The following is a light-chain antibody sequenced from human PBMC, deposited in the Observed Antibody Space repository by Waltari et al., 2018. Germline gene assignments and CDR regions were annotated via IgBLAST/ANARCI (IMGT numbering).Light chain of an antibody. J-gene: IGKJ4*01. CDR3: QQYYVWPPIT. CDR2: GSS. Sequence: VLLTQSPASLSVSTGDTVILSCWASQSVRNNLVWYQQKAGQAPRTLIYGSSTRASGVPSRFSGSGSETDFTLIISSLQSEDAAVYFCQQYYVWPPITFGGGTKLEI. V-gene: IGKV3-15*01. CDR1: QSVRNN.